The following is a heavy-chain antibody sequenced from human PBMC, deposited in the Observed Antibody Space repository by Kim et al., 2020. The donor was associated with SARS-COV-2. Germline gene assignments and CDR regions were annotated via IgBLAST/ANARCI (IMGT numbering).Heavy chain of an antibody. J-gene: IGHJ3*02. CDR2: ISYDGSNK. V-gene: IGHV3-30*04. CDR1: GFTFSSYA. D-gene: IGHD3-22*01. CDR3: ARGDVIDSSGYYSPHFDAMDI. Sequence: GGSLRLSCAASGFTFSSYAMHRVRQAPGKGLEWVAVISYDGSNKYYADSVKGRFTISRDNSKNTLYLQMNSLRAEDTAVYYCARGDVIDSSGYYSPHFDAMDIWGRGTMVTVSS.